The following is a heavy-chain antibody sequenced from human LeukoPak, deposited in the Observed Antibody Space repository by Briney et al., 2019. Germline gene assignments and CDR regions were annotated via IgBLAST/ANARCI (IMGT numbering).Heavy chain of an antibody. CDR3: ARYIYITGTTD. Sequence: SETLSLTCTVSGYSISSSYYWGWIRQPPGKGLEWIGSIHHSGSTSYNPSLKSRVTISVDTSKNQFSLKLSSVTAADTAVYYCARYIYITGTTDWGQGTLVTVSS. CDR1: GYSISSSYY. CDR2: IHHSGST. J-gene: IGHJ4*02. V-gene: IGHV4-38-2*02. D-gene: IGHD1-20*01.